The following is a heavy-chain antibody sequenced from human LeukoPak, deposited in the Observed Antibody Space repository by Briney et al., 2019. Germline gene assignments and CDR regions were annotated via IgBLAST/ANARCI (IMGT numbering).Heavy chain of an antibody. V-gene: IGHV4-34*01. CDR1: GGSFSGYY. J-gene: IGHJ4*02. D-gene: IGHD5-24*01. CDR2: INHSGST. CDR3: ARGLEMATIQRDYFDY. Sequence: MPSETLSLTCAVYGGSFSGYYWSWIRQPPGKGLEWIGEINHSGSTNYNPSLKSRVTISVDTSKNQFSLKLSSVTAADTAVYYCARGLEMATIQRDYFDYWGQGTLVTVSS.